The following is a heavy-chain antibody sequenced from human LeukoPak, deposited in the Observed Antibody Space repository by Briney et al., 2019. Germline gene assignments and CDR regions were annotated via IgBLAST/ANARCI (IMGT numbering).Heavy chain of an antibody. J-gene: IGHJ5*02. D-gene: IGHD3-10*01. CDR1: GDSFTSGTFY. Sequence: SETLSLTCTVSGDSFTSGTFYWAWLPQAPGKGLEWIATVYYTGSTYYNPSLKSRVTISMDTSKNQFSLDLRSVVAPDTAVYYCARHSGSGSLSRPFDPWGQGTLVTVSS. V-gene: IGHV4-39*01. CDR2: VYYTGST. CDR3: ARHSGSGSLSRPFDP.